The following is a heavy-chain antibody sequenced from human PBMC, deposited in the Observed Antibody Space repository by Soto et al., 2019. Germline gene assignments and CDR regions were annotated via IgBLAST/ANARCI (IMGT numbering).Heavy chain of an antibody. J-gene: IGHJ4*02. D-gene: IGHD6-13*01. CDR3: ARPSSSLFQPHYFDY. Sequence: SETLSLTCTVSGGSISSSSYYWGWIRQPPGKGLEWMGSIYYSGSTYYNPSLKSRVTISVDTSKNQFSLKLSSVTAADTAVYYCARPSSSLFQPHYFDYWGQGTLVTVSS. CDR1: GGSISSSSYY. CDR2: IYYSGST. V-gene: IGHV4-39*01.